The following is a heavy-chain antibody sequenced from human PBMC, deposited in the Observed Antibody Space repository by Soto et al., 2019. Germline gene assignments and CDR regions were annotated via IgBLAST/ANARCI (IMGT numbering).Heavy chain of an antibody. CDR3: ARDGYYYDSSGYYYYFDY. V-gene: IGHV1-69*12. J-gene: IGHJ4*02. Sequence: QVQLVQSGAEVKKPGSSVKVSCKASGGTFSSYAISWVRQAPGQGLEWMGGIIPIFGTANYAQKFQGXVXXXAXXSTSTAYMELSSLRSEDTAVYYCARDGYYYDSSGYYYYFDYWGQGTLVTVSS. CDR2: IIPIFGTA. CDR1: GGTFSSYA. D-gene: IGHD3-22*01.